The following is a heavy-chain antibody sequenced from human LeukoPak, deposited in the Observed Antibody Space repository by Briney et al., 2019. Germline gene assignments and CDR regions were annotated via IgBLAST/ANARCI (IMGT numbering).Heavy chain of an antibody. J-gene: IGHJ6*03. Sequence: SETLSLTCAVYGGSFSGHYWTWIRQPPGKGLHWIGEVNDRGSTNYHPSLKSRLTISEDKSKKQFSLRRPSVTAADTAVYYCARGVVSGRFGDYYYYMDVWGKGTTVTVSS. CDR3: ARGVVSGRFGDYYYYMDV. CDR2: VNDRGST. V-gene: IGHV4-34*01. D-gene: IGHD3-16*01. CDR1: GGSFSGHY.